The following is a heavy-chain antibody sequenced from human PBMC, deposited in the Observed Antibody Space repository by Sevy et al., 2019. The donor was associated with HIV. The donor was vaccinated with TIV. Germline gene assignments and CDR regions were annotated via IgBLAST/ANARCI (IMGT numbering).Heavy chain of an antibody. D-gene: IGHD6-6*01. CDR2: IIPIFGTA. Sequence: ASVKVSCKASGGTFSSYAISWVRQAPGQGLEWMGGIIPIFGTANYAQKFQGRVTITADESTSTAYMELSSLRSEDTAVYYCARSPGGAARPWRPSAPRPGGWFDPWGQGTLVTVSS. V-gene: IGHV1-69*13. CDR1: GGTFSSYA. CDR3: ARSPGGAARPWRPSAPRPGGWFDP. J-gene: IGHJ5*02.